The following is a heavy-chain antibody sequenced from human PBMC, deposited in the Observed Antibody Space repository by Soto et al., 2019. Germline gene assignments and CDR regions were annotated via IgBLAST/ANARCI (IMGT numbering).Heavy chain of an antibody. J-gene: IGHJ1*01. D-gene: IGHD2-2*01. CDR2: ISGSGSTI. V-gene: IGHV3-11*01. Sequence: PGGSLRLSCAASGFTFSDYYMSWIRQAPGKGLEWVSHISGSGSTIYFADSVKGRFTISRDNAKNSLYLQMNSLRAEDTAVYYCARDCSSSSCYGYFQHCGQGNRVPVYS. CDR1: GFTFSDYY. CDR3: ARDCSSSSCYGYFQH.